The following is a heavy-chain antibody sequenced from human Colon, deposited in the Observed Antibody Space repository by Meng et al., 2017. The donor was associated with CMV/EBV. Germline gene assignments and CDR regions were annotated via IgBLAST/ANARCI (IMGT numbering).Heavy chain of an antibody. J-gene: IGHJ4*02. CDR3: AKYYSTRLIHLDY. CDR2: ISGSGSDK. Sequence: GESLKISCTVSGFPFSSYAINWVRQAPGKGLEWISVISGSGSDKTYADSVKGRFPISRDSSNNTLYLQMNSLRPEDTAVYYCAKYYSTRLIHLDYWGQGTLVTVSS. CDR1: GFPFSSYA. D-gene: IGHD6-13*01. V-gene: IGHV3-23*01.